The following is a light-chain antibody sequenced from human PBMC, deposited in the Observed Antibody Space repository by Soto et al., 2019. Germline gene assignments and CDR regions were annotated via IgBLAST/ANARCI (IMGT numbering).Light chain of an antibody. CDR1: QTISIW. CDR3: EQYNSYRT. J-gene: IGKJ1*01. Sequence: DIQMTQSPSTLSASVGDRVTITCRARQTISIWLAWYQQKPGKAPKLLIYDASILASGVLSRFSGSGSGTVITLTISSLQPDDFATYYWEQYNSYRTFGQGTTVEIK. V-gene: IGKV1-5*01. CDR2: DAS.